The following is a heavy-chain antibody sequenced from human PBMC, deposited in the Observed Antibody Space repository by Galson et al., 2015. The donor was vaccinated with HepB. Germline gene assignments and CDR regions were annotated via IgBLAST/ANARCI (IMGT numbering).Heavy chain of an antibody. CDR3: VRSSGGYFDS. Sequence: SLRLCCAGSGFNSSIFWMSWVRQTPGKGLEWVANINQRGSETYYVDPVRGRFTISRDNTRNSLYLQMDSLRGDDTAVYYCVRSSGGYFDSWGLGALVTVSS. J-gene: IGHJ4*02. D-gene: IGHD6-6*01. CDR1: GFNSSIFW. CDR2: INQRGSET. V-gene: IGHV3-7*01.